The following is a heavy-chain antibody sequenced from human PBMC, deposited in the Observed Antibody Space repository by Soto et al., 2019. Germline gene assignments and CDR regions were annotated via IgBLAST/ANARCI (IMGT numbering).Heavy chain of an antibody. CDR1: GGSISSYY. J-gene: IGHJ6*03. Sequence: SETLSLTCTVSGGSISSYYWSWIRQPPGKGLEWIGYIYYSGSTNYNPSLKSRVTISVDTSKNQFSLKLSSVTAADTAVYYCARAPRFCSGGSCPPIYMDFWGKGTMVTVFS. CDR2: IYYSGST. V-gene: IGHV4-59*01. D-gene: IGHD2-15*01. CDR3: ARAPRFCSGGSCPPIYMDF.